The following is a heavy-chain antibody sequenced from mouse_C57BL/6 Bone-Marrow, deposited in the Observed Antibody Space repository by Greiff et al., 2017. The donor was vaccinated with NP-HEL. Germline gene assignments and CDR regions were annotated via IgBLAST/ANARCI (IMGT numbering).Heavy chain of an antibody. CDR3: ARWGFTWFAY. CDR2: IHPNSGST. J-gene: IGHJ3*01. CDR1: GYTFTSYW. Sequence: VKLQQPGAELVKPGASVKLSCKASGYTFTSYWMHWVKQRPGQGLEWIGMIHPNSGSTNYNEKFKSKATLTVDNSSSTAYMQLSSLTSEDSAVYYCARWGFTWFAYWGQGTLVTVSA. V-gene: IGHV1-64*01.